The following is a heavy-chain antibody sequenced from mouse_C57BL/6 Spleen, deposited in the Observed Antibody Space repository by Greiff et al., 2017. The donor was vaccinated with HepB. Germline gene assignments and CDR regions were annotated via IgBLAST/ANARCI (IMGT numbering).Heavy chain of an antibody. V-gene: IGHV1-80*01. CDR1: GYAFSSYW. CDR2: IYPGDGDT. D-gene: IGHD2-12*01. Sequence: VQLQQSGAELVKPGASVKISCKASGYAFSSYWMNWVKQRPGKGLEWIGQIYPGDGDTNYNGKFKGKATLTADKSSSTAYMQLSSLTSEDSAVYFCAREDYSGYYAMDYWGQGTSVTVSS. CDR3: AREDYSGYYAMDY. J-gene: IGHJ4*01.